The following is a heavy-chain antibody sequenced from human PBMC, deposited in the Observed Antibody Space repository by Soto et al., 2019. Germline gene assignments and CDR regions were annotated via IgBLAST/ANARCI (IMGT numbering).Heavy chain of an antibody. CDR1: GGSISSGGYY. CDR2: IYYSGST. J-gene: IGHJ5*02. V-gene: IGHV4-31*02. Sequence: SETLSLTCTVSGGSISSGGYYWSWIRQHPGKGLEWIGYIYYSGSTCYNPSLKSRVTISVDTSKNQFSLKLSSVTAADTAVYYCAREIIAAAGTFEADNWFDPWGQGTLVTVSS. D-gene: IGHD6-13*01. CDR3: AREIIAAAGTFEADNWFDP.